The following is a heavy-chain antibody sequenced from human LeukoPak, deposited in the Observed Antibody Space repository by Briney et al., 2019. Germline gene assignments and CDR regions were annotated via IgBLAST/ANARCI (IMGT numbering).Heavy chain of an antibody. D-gene: IGHD3-22*01. CDR2: IYYSGST. CDR1: GGSISSYY. V-gene: IGHV4-59*01. Sequence: SQTLSLTCTVSGGSISSYYWNWIRQPPGKGLEYIGYIYYSGSTNYNPSLKSRVTISVDTSKNQFSLKLSSVTAADTAVYYCARGKDYYDSSGNFDYWGQGTLVTVSS. J-gene: IGHJ4*02. CDR3: ARGKDYYDSSGNFDY.